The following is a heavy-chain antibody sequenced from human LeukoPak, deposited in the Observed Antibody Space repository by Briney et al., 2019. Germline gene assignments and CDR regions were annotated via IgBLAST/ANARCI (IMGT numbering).Heavy chain of an antibody. CDR1: GDSLSTYY. Sequence: PSETQSLTCSVSGDSLSTYYWSWIRQPPGKGLEWVGYIYFSGSTNYNPSLKSRVTISVDTSKNQFSLRLSSVTAADTAVYYCARNLRGYSYGFGYWGQGTLVTVSS. J-gene: IGHJ4*02. D-gene: IGHD5-18*01. CDR2: IYFSGST. V-gene: IGHV4-59*01. CDR3: ARNLRGYSYGFGY.